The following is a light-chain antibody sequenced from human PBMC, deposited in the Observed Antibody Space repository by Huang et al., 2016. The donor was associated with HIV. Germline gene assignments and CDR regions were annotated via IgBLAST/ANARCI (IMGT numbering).Light chain of an antibody. J-gene: IGKJ5*01. Sequence: ETVLTQSPATLSLSPGERATLSCRASQSVNSYLSWYQQKPGQTPRLRIYDASNRATGIPARFMVSGSGTDFTLTISSLEPEDFAVYYCQQRKYWPPITFGQGTRLEIK. CDR1: QSVNSY. CDR3: QQRKYWPPIT. V-gene: IGKV3-11*01. CDR2: DAS.